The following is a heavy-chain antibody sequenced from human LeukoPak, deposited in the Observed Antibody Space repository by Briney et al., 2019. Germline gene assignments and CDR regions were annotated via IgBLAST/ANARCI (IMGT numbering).Heavy chain of an antibody. V-gene: IGHV5-51*01. CDR3: ARRGWGSSPRRDAFDI. CDR1: GYSFASYW. D-gene: IGHD6-13*01. Sequence: GESLKISCKGSGYSFASYWIGWVRQMPGKGLEWMGIIYPGDSDTRYSPSFQGQVTISADKSISTAYLQWSSLKASDTAMYYCARRGWGSSPRRDAFDIWGQGTMVTVSS. J-gene: IGHJ3*02. CDR2: IYPGDSDT.